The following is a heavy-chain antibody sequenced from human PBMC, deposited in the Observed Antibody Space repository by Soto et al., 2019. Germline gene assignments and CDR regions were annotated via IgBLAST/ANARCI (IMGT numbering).Heavy chain of an antibody. CDR2: ISYDGSNK. CDR1: GFTFSSYA. J-gene: IGHJ6*02. Sequence: QVQLVESGGGVVQPGRSQRLSCAASGFTFSSYAMHCVRQAPGKGLEWVAVISYDGSNKYYADSVKGRFTISRDNSKNTLYLQMNSLRAEDTAVYYCARDGKSAGTEDYYYYGMDVWGQGTTVTVSS. CDR3: ARDGKSAGTEDYYYYGMDV. V-gene: IGHV3-30-3*01. D-gene: IGHD6-13*01.